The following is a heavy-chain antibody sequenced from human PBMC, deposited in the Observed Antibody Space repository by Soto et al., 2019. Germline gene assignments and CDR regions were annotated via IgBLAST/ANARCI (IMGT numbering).Heavy chain of an antibody. CDR1: GXSISSGSF. CDR2: MYHDGNT. D-gene: IGHD5-12*01. V-gene: IGHV4-38-2*02. J-gene: IGHJ4*02. CDR3: ARESYSGYHSYDY. Sequence: XTLSLTCAVSGXSISSGSFWGWILQPPGKGLEWIANMYHDGNTHYNPSLKSRVTMSVDTSKKQFSLKLNSVTAADTDVYYCARESYSGYHSYDYWGQGILATVSS.